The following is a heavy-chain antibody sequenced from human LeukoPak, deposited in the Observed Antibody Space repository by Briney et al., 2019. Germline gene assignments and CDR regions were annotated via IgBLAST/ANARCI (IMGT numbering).Heavy chain of an antibody. CDR1: GGSVSNYF. CDR2: MYYSGST. CDR3: ARSAGTAAAGLDY. J-gene: IGHJ4*02. D-gene: IGHD6-13*01. Sequence: SGTLSLTCTVSGGSVSNYFWSWIRQPPGKGLEWIGYMYYSGSTDYNPSLRSRVTISVDTSKNQVSLKLSSVTAADTAVYYCARSAGTAAAGLDYWGQGILVTVS. V-gene: IGHV4-59*08.